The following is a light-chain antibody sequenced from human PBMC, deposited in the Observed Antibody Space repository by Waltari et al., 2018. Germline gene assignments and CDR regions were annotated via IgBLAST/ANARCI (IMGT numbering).Light chain of an antibody. J-gene: IGKJ2*01. CDR3: QQLYTYPYT. CDR1: QSISTY. Sequence: IQLTQSPSSLSASVGDRVTITCRSSQSISTYLAWYQQKPGEAPKLLIYAASTLQSGVPSRFSGSGSGTDFTLTISSLQPEDFATYYCQQLYTYPYTFGQGTKLEIK. CDR2: AAS. V-gene: IGKV1-9*01.